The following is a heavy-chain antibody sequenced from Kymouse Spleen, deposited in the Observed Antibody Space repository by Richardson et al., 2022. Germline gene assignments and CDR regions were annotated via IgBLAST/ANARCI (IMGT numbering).Heavy chain of an antibody. CDR3: ARDHYYDSSGYYFNWFDP. CDR1: GFTFSSYG. D-gene: IGHD3-22*01. CDR2: IWYDGSNK. J-gene: IGHJ5*02. V-gene: IGHV3-33*01. Sequence: QVQLVESGGGVVQPGRSLRLSCAASGFTFSSYGMHWVRQAPGKGLEWVAVIWYDGSNKYYADSVKGRFTISRDNSKNTLYLQMNSLRAEDTAVYYCARDHYYDSSGYYFNWFDPWGQGTLVTVSS.